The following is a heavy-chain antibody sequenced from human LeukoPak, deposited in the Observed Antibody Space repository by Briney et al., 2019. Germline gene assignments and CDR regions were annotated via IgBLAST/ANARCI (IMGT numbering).Heavy chain of an antibody. J-gene: IGHJ6*02. D-gene: IGHD1/OR15-1a*01. Sequence: PGGSLRLSCAASGFKFSDHYIDWVRQAPGKGLEWVGRSRNKASSYTTEYAASVEGRFTISRDVPESSLYLQMNSLRTEDTAVYYCGRIAINANKGMDVWGQGTTVTVSS. CDR3: GRIAINANKGMDV. CDR2: SRNKASSYTT. V-gene: IGHV3-72*01. CDR1: GFKFSDHY.